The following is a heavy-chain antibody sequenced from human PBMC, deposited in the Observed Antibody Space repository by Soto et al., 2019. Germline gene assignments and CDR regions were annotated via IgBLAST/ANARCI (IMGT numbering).Heavy chain of an antibody. CDR3: ARGRYGDY. Sequence: QVHLVQSGAEVKKPGASVKVSCKGSGYAFTTYGITWVRQAPGQGLEWMGWISAHNGNTNYAQKLQGRVTVTRDTYTSTAYMELRGLRSGDTAVYYCARGRYGDYWGQGALVTVSS. V-gene: IGHV1-18*01. CDR1: GYAFTTYG. J-gene: IGHJ4*02. CDR2: ISAHNGNT. D-gene: IGHD1-1*01.